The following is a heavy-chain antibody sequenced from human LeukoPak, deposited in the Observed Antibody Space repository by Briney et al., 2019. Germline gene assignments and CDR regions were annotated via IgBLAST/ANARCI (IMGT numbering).Heavy chain of an antibody. D-gene: IGHD3-22*01. CDR2: INSDGSST. CDR1: GFTFSRYW. V-gene: IGHV3-74*03. Sequence: PGGSLRLSCAASGFTFSRYWMHWVRQAPGKGLVWVSRINSDGSSTTYADSVKGRFTISRDNAKNTLYLQMNSLRAKDTAVYYRARVRNYYDSSAMDYWGQGTLVTVSS. J-gene: IGHJ4*02. CDR3: ARVRNYYDSSAMDY.